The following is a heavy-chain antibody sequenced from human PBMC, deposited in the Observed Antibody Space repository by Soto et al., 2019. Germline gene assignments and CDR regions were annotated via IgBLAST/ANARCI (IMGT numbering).Heavy chain of an antibody. J-gene: IGHJ4*02. Sequence: QVQLQESGPGLVKPSETLSLTCTVSGGSISSYYWSWIRQPPGKGLAWIGYIYYSGSTNYNPSLKSRFTISVDTSKTQFSLKLSSGTAADTAVYYCASTDPLYGSSWFYFDYWGQGTLVTVSS. CDR1: GGSISSYY. V-gene: IGHV4-59*01. CDR3: ASTDPLYGSSWFYFDY. CDR2: IYYSGST. D-gene: IGHD6-13*01.